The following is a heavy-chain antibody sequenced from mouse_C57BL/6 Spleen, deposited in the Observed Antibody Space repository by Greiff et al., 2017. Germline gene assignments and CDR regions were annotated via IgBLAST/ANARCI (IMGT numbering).Heavy chain of an antibody. CDR3: ARLPLANWDVAY. Sequence: LQESGPELVKPGASVKISCKASGYAFSSSWMNWVKQRPGKGLEWIGRIYPGDGDTNYNGKFKGKATLTADKSSSTAYMQLSSLTSEDSAVYFCARLPLANWDVAYWGQGTLVTVSA. CDR2: IYPGDGDT. J-gene: IGHJ3*01. D-gene: IGHD4-1*01. CDR1: GYAFSSSW. V-gene: IGHV1-82*01.